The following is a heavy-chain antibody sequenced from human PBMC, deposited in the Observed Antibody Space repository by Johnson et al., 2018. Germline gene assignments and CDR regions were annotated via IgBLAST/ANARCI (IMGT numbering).Heavy chain of an antibody. Sequence: QVQLQESGPGLVKPSETLSLTCTVSGGSFSDYWWSWIRQPPGKGLEWIAYFYYPGNTHSTPSLKSRVSVSADTSKRQLSLRLTSVTAADTALYYCVRGGRRSGDGFDIWGQGTMVTVSS. J-gene: IGHJ3*02. CDR3: VRGGRRSGDGFDI. CDR1: GGSFSDYW. CDR2: FYYPGNT. V-gene: IGHV4-59*01.